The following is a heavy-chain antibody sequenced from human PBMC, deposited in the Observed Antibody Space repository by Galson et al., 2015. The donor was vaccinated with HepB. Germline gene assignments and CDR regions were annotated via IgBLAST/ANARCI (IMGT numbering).Heavy chain of an antibody. CDR2: ICYDGSDK. CDR3: ARAPMTTGATVVAFDS. CDR1: EFTFSSYH. V-gene: IGHV3-30*04. D-gene: IGHD4-23*01. J-gene: IGHJ3*02. Sequence: SLRLSCAASEFTFSSYHMRWIRQAPGKGLEWVSFICYDGSDKYYADSVKGRFTISRDDSKNTLYLQMNSLRTDDTAVYYCARAPMTTGATVVAFDSWGQGTLV.